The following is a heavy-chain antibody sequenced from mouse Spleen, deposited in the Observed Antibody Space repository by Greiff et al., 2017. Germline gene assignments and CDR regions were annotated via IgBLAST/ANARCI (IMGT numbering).Heavy chain of an antibody. CDR1: GYSITSGYY. V-gene: IGHV3-6*01. Sequence: EVKLQESGPGLVKPSQSLSLTCSVTGYSITSGYYWNWIRQFPGNKLEWMGYISYDGSNNYNPSLKNRISITRDTSKNQFFLKLNSVTTEDTATYYCARGDVGDFDYWGQGTTLTVSS. D-gene: IGHD3-1*01. CDR3: ARGDVGDFDY. CDR2: ISYDGSN. J-gene: IGHJ2*01.